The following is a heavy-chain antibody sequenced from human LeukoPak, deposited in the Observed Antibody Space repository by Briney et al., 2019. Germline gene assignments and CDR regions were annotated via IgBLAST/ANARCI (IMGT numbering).Heavy chain of an antibody. CDR3: AKDQIYCSSTRCYYFDY. Sequence: GGSLGLSGAASGLTFNDYGMNGVRQAPAKGLEGVAFIRYDGSNKYYADSVKGRFTISRDNSKNTLYLQMNSLRAEDTAVYYCAKDQIYCSSTRCYYFDYWGQGTLVTVSS. V-gene: IGHV3-30*02. CDR2: IRYDGSNK. CDR1: GLTFNDYG. J-gene: IGHJ4*02. D-gene: IGHD2-2*01.